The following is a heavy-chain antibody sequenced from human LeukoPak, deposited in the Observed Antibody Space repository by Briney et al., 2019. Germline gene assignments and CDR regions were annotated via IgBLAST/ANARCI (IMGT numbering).Heavy chain of an antibody. D-gene: IGHD2-2*01. CDR1: GFTFSTYA. V-gene: IGHV3-64*01. J-gene: IGHJ4*02. CDR2: ISSNGGST. Sequence: GGSLRLSCAASGFTFSTYAMHWVRQAPGKGLEYVSAISSNGGSTYYANSVKGRFTISRDNSKNTLYLQMGSLRAEDMAVYYCARGGGDCSSTSCYLEYWGQGILVTVSS. CDR3: ARGGGDCSSTSCYLEY.